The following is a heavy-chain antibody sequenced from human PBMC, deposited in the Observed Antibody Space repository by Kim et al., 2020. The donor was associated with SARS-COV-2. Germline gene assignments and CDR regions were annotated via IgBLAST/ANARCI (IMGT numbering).Heavy chain of an antibody. CDR1: GFTFSSYF. CDR3: ARGNDYGMDV. Sequence: GGSLRLSCAASGFTFSSYFMHWVRQAPGKGLVWVSRVNSAGSSTSYADSVKGRFTISRDNAKNTLYLQMNSLRVEDTAVYYCARGNDYGMDVWGQGTTVTVSS. CDR2: VNSAGSST. V-gene: IGHV3-74*01. J-gene: IGHJ6*02.